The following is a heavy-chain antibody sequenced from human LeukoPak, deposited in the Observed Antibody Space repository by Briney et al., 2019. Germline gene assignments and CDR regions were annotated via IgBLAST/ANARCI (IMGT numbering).Heavy chain of an antibody. J-gene: IGHJ4*02. Sequence: SETLSLTCAVYGGSFSGCYWSWIRQPPGKGLEWIGEINHSGSTNYNPSLKSRVTISVDTSKNQFSLKLSSVTAADTAVYYCARGRIWNYGHFDYWGQGTLVTVSS. CDR3: ARGRIWNYGHFDY. CDR2: INHSGST. CDR1: GGSFSGCY. D-gene: IGHD1-7*01. V-gene: IGHV4-34*01.